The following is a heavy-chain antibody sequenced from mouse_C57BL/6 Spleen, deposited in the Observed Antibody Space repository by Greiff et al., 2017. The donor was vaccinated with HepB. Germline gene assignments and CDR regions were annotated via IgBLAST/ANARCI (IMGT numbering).Heavy chain of an antibody. D-gene: IGHD4-1*01. J-gene: IGHJ3*01. CDR3: ARGAGGWDGFAY. V-gene: IGHV1-55*01. Sequence: QVQLQQPGAELVKPGASVKMSCKASGYTFTSYWITWVKQRPGQGLEWIGDIYPGSGSTNYNEKFKSTATLTVDTSSSTAYMQLSSLTSEDSAVDDCARGAGGWDGFAYWGQGTLVTVSA. CDR2: IYPGSGST. CDR1: GYTFTSYW.